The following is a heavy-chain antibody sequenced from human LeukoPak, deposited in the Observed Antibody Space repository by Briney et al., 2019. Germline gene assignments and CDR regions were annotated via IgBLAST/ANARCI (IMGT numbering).Heavy chain of an antibody. J-gene: IGHJ4*02. CDR3: AQKGGVDY. V-gene: IGHV3-48*02. CDR1: GFTFSRFG. D-gene: IGHD2-15*01. Sequence: GGSLRLSCAASGFTFSRFGMNWVRQAPGKGLEWVSYISSSSSAMYYADSVKGRFTISRDNAKNSPYLQMNSLRDDDTAVYYCAQKGGVDYWGQGTLVTVSS. CDR2: ISSSSSAM.